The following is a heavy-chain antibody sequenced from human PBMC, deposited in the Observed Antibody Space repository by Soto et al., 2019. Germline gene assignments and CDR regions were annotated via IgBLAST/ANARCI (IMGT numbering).Heavy chain of an antibody. V-gene: IGHV2-5*02. CDR1: GFSLSSTGVS. Sequence: QITLKESGPTLLKDTQTLTLTCTFSGFSLSSTGVSVGWIRQPPGKALEWLALIFWDDDKRYSPSLRNRLTITKDTCKNQVVLTMTNVDPLDTATFYCAHSSRYAAFDIWGPGTLVTVSS. J-gene: IGHJ3*02. D-gene: IGHD3-9*01. CDR3: AHSSRYAAFDI. CDR2: IFWDDDK.